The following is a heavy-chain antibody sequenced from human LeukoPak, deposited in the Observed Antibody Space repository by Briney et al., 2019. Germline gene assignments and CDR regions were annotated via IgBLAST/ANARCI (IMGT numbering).Heavy chain of an antibody. D-gene: IGHD2-21*01. Sequence: PGGSLRLSCAASGFTVSRNYMSWVRQAPGKGLERVSVISSGGNTYYTDSVKGRFTISRDSSKNTLYPQMSSLRVEDTAVYYCARGDCYGPCSAYNHFDSWGQGTLVTVSS. V-gene: IGHV3-53*01. CDR2: ISSGGNT. J-gene: IGHJ4*02. CDR3: ARGDCYGPCSAYNHFDS. CDR1: GFTVSRNY.